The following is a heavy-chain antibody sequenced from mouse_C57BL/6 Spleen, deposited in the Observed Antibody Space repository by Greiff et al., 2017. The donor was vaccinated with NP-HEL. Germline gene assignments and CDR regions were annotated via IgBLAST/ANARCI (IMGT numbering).Heavy chain of an antibody. J-gene: IGHJ4*01. V-gene: IGHV1-22*01. CDR3: APYYDYGAMDY. Sequence: VQLKESGPELVKPGASVKMSCKASGYTFTDYNMHWVKQSHGKSLEWIGYINPNNGGTSYNQKFKGKATLTVNKSSSTAYMELRSLTSEDSAVYYCAPYYDYGAMDYWGQGTSVTVSS. CDR1: GYTFTDYN. CDR2: INPNNGGT. D-gene: IGHD2-4*01.